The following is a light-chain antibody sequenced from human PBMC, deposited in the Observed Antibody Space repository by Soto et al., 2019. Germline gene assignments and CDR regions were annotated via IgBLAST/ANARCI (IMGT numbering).Light chain of an antibody. Sequence: DIQMTQSPSTLSASVGDRVTITCRASQIINTWLAWYQQKPGKAPKLLIYRASNLVSGVPSRFSGSGSGTEFTLTISSLQPDDFSIYYCQQYETYSGTFGGGTRVDI. CDR2: RAS. V-gene: IGKV1-5*03. J-gene: IGKJ4*01. CDR1: QIINTW. CDR3: QQYETYSGT.